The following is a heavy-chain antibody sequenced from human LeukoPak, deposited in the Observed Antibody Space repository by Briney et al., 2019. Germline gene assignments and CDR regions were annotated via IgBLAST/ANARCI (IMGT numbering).Heavy chain of an antibody. D-gene: IGHD1-26*01. Sequence: ASVKVSCKASGYTFTGYYMHWVRQAPGQGLEGMGCINSNSGGANYQQKFQGRVTMTRATTISTAYMELSRLRSDDTAVYYCARIDWELESGFDPWGQGTLVTVSS. CDR3: ARIDWELESGFDP. J-gene: IGHJ5*02. V-gene: IGHV1-2*02. CDR1: GYTFTGYY. CDR2: INSNSGGA.